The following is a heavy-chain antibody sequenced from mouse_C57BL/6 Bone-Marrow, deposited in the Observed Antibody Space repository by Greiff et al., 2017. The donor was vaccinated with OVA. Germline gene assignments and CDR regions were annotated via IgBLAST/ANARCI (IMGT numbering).Heavy chain of an antibody. CDR3: TTYSNFYYAMDY. CDR2: IDPENGAT. D-gene: IGHD2-5*01. CDR1: GFNIKDDY. J-gene: IGHJ4*01. V-gene: IGHV14-4*01. Sequence: EVMLVESGAELVRPGASVKLSCTASGFNIKDDYMHWVKQRPEQGLEWIGWIDPENGATEYASKFQGKATITADTSSNTAYLQRSSLTSEDTAVYYCTTYSNFYYAMDYWGQGTSVTVSS.